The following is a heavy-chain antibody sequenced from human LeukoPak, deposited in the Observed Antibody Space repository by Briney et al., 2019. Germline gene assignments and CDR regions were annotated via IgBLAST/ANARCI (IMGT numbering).Heavy chain of an antibody. J-gene: IGHJ6*02. D-gene: IGHD6-13*01. CDR3: AKPRYPSSWSGMDV. CDR1: GFTFTNYA. V-gene: IGHV3-23*01. Sequence: PGGSLRLSCAASGFTFTNYAMTWVRQAPGKGLEGVSTISASGDKTDYADSVKGRFTISRDNSKNTVYLQMNTLRTEDTALYYCAKPRYPSSWSGMDVWGQGTTVTVSS. CDR2: ISASGDKT.